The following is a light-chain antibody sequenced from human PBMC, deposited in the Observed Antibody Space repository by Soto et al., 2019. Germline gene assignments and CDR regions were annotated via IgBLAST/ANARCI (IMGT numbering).Light chain of an antibody. V-gene: IGKV3-20*01. CDR1: QTVRNNY. J-gene: IGKJ2*01. CDR3: QHHGGPVGYT. CDR2: GAS. Sequence: EIVLTQSPSTLSLSPGDRAALSCRASQTVRNNYVAWYQQKPGQAPKLLIYGASSRATDIPGRFSGSGSGTDFALTISRLEPEDFAVYYCQHHGGPVGYTFGQGTKLEIK.